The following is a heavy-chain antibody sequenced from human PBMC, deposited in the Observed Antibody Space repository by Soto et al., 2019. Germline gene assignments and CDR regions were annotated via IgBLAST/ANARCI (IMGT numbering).Heavy chain of an antibody. V-gene: IGHV1-69*13. CDR2: IIPIFGTA. D-gene: IGHD3-10*01. CDR3: ASFTMVRGVMPYYGMDV. CDR1: GGTFSSYA. J-gene: IGHJ6*02. Sequence: GASVKVSCKASGGTFSSYAISWLRQAPGQGLEWMGGIIPIFGTANYAQKFQGRVTITADESTSTAYMELSSLRSEDTAVYYCASFTMVRGVMPYYGMDVWGQGTTVTVSS.